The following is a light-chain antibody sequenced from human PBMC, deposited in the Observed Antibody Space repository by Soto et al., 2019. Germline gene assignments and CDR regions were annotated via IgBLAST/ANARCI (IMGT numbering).Light chain of an antibody. CDR1: HSDIGAGYG. J-gene: IGLJ3*02. V-gene: IGLV1-40*01. Sequence: QSVLTQPPSVTGAPGQRVTISCTGSHSDIGAGYGVHWYQQLPGAAPKLVIFGNRNRPSGVPERFSGSKSGTSASLAITGLQAEDEADYYCQAYDYSLTASVFGGGTKLTVL. CDR3: QAYDYSLTASV. CDR2: GNR.